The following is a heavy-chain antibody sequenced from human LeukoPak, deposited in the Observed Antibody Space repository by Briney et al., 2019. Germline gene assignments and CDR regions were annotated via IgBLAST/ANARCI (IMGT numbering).Heavy chain of an antibody. J-gene: IGHJ4*02. CDR1: GFTFSSYG. D-gene: IGHD6-19*01. CDR3: AKGRQQWLVVIDY. Sequence: GRSLRLSCAASGFTFSSYGMHWVRQAPGKGLEWVAVISYDGSNKYYADSVKGRFTISRDNSKNTLYLQMNSLRAEDTAVYYCAKGRQQWLVVIDYWGQGTLVTVSP. V-gene: IGHV3-30*18. CDR2: ISYDGSNK.